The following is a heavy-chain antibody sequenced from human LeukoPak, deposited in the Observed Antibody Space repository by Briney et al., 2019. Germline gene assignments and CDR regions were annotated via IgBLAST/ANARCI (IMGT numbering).Heavy chain of an antibody. V-gene: IGHV4-61*08. D-gene: IGHD6-19*01. J-gene: IGHJ6*02. CDR2: IYYSGST. Sequence: PSETLSLTCTVSGGSISSGDYYWSWIRQPPGKGLEWIGYIYYSGSTNYNPSLKSRVTISVDTSKNQFSLKLSSVTAADTAVYYCARAADSSGRNYYYGMDVWGQGTTVTVSS. CDR3: ARAADSSGRNYYYGMDV. CDR1: GGSISSGDYY.